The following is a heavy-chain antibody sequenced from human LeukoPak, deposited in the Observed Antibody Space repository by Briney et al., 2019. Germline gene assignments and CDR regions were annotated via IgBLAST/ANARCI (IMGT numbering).Heavy chain of an antibody. CDR3: ARDGVTMVRGCWFDP. V-gene: IGHV3-74*01. CDR1: GFTFSSYR. J-gene: IGHJ5*02. CDR2: INSDGSST. Sequence: GGSLRLSCAASGFTFSSYRMHWVRQAPGKGLVWVSRINSDGSSTSYADSVKGRFTISRDNAKNTLYLQMNSLRAEDTAVYYCARDGVTMVRGCWFDPWGQGTLVTVSS. D-gene: IGHD3-10*01.